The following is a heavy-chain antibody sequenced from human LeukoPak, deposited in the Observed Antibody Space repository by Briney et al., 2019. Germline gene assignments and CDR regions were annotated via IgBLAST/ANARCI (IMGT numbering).Heavy chain of an antibody. CDR1: GYTFTNYG. D-gene: IGHD3-9*01. CDR3: ARDGGQSYDLLTGYYNNDWFDP. Sequence: ASVNVSCKASGYTFTNYGINWVRPAPGQGLEWMGWISAYDGNTNYAQFFQGRVTMTTDTSTSTAYMNLRSLTSDDTAVYYCARDGGQSYDLLTGYYNNDWFDPWGQGTLVTVSS. J-gene: IGHJ5*02. V-gene: IGHV1-18*01. CDR2: ISAYDGNT.